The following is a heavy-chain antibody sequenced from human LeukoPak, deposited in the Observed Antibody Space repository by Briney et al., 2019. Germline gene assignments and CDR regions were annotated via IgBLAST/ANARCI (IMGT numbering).Heavy chain of an antibody. J-gene: IGHJ3*02. CDR2: IYYSGST. D-gene: IGHD3-22*01. V-gene: IGHV4-59*01. Sequence: PSETLSLTCTVSGGSISSYYWSWIRQPPGKGLEWIGYIYYSGSTNYNPSLKSRVTISVDTSKNQFSLKLSSVTAADTAVYYCARLDTHYYDSTPTYAFDIWGQGTMVTVSS. CDR1: GGSISSYY. CDR3: ARLDTHYYDSTPTYAFDI.